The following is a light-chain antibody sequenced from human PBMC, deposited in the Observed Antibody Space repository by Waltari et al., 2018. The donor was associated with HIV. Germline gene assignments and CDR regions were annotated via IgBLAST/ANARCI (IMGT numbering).Light chain of an antibody. V-gene: IGLV6-57*03. Sequence: NLMLTQPRSVSASPGQTVTISCTRSSGSLASDSVQWYQQRPGSAPTTVIYMDTPRPSGVPDRFSGSIDSSSNSASLTISGLKTEDEADYYCQSHDSSNHWVFGGGTKLTVL. CDR1: SGSLASDS. CDR2: MDT. J-gene: IGLJ3*02. CDR3: QSHDSSNHWV.